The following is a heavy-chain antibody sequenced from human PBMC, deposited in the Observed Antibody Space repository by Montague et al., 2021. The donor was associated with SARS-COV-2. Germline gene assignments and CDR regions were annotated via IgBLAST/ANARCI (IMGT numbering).Heavy chain of an antibody. D-gene: IGHD1-1*01. J-gene: IGHJ4*02. Sequence: SETLSLTCTVSGDSIRTNYWSWIRQPPGKGLEWIGYVDKSDNTDYNPSLKSRVTISLDTSKKQFSLKLRSVTAADTAIYYCARAQNTCFIANCVNYFDVWGLGALVTVSS. CDR1: GDSIRTNY. CDR3: ARAQNTCFIANCVNYFDV. V-gene: IGHV4-59*01. CDR2: VDKSDNT.